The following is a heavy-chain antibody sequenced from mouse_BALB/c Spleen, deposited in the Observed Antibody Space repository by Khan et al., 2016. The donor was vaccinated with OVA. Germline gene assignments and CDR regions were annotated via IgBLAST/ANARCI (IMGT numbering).Heavy chain of an antibody. D-gene: IGHD1-1*02. V-gene: IGHV5-4*02. J-gene: IGHJ3*01. CDR2: ISDGGSYT. Sequence: EVQLVESGGGLVKPGGSLKLSCAASGFTFSDYYMYWVRQTPEKRLEWVATISDGGSYTYYPDSVKGRFTISRDNAKNTLYLQMSSLKSEDTAMFYGARAGYGWFAYWGQGTLVTVSA. CDR3: ARAGYGWFAY. CDR1: GFTFSDYY.